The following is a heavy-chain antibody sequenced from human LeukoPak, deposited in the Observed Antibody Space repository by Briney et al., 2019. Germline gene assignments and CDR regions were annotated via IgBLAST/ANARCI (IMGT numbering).Heavy chain of an antibody. CDR1: GFTFSSYS. V-gene: IGHV3-21*01. CDR2: ISSSSSYI. D-gene: IGHD3-22*01. Sequence: GGSLRLSCAASGFTFSSYSMNWVRQAPGKGLEWVSSISSSSSYIYYADSVKGRFTISRDNAKNSLYLQMNSLRAEDTAVYYCATCLYYYDSSGYKGGAFDIWGQGTMVTVSS. CDR3: ATCLYYYDSSGYKGGAFDI. J-gene: IGHJ3*02.